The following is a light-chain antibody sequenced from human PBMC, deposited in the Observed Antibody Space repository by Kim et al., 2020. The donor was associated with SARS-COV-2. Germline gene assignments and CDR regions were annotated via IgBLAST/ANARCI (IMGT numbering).Light chain of an antibody. Sequence: GQKVTISCSGSSDKIGSLSVSWYQQLPGTAPKLLIHSNDQRPSGVPDRFSGSKSGTSASLAIRGLQFDDEAEYVCVSWDYTLNGVIFGGGTQLTVL. V-gene: IGLV1-44*01. CDR3: VSWDYTLNGVI. CDR2: SND. J-gene: IGLJ2*01. CDR1: SDKIGSLS.